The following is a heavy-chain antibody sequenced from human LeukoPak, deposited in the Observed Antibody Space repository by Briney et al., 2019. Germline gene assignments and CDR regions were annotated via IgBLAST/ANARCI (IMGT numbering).Heavy chain of an antibody. CDR2: IKQDGSEK. D-gene: IGHD3-10*01. Sequence: GGSLRLSCAASGFTFSSYWMSWVRQAPGKGLEWVANIKQDGSEKYYVDSVKGRFTISRDNAKNSLYLQMNSLRAEDTAVYYCARDVAWFGELLFDYWGQGTLVTVSP. V-gene: IGHV3-7*01. CDR1: GFTFSSYW. CDR3: ARDVAWFGELLFDY. J-gene: IGHJ4*02.